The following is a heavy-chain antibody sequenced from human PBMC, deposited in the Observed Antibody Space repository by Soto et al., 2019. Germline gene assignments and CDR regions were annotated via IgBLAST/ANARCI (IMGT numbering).Heavy chain of an antibody. CDR1: GGSVSSWHW. Sequence: QVQVQESGPGLVKPSETLSLTCTVSGGSVSSWHWWSWVRQPPGKGLEWIGEIHHNTGSNYNPSLKGRVTISVDTSKNQLFLRLTSVTDADTGVYYCARNEAYDMDVWGQGTTVTVSS. V-gene: IGHV4-4*02. CDR2: IHHNTGS. CDR3: ARNEAYDMDV. J-gene: IGHJ6*02.